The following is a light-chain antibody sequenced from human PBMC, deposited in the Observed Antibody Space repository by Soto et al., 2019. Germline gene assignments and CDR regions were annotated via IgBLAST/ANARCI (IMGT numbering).Light chain of an antibody. J-gene: IGKJ2*01. V-gene: IGKV1-39*01. CDR1: QSINCY. CDR2: GAS. Sequence: DIQMTQSPSSLSASIRDRVTITCRASQSINCYLNWYQQRPGKAPNFLIYGASTLHSGVPSRFSGSGSGTDGTDVTLTISSLQPEDFGTYYCQQSYSTPFTFGQGTKVEIK. CDR3: QQSYSTPFT.